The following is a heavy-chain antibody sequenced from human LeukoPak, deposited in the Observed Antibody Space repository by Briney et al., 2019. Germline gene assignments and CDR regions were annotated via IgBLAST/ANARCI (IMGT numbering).Heavy chain of an antibody. Sequence: GGSLRLSCAASGFTFSNCYMSWVRQAPGKGLEWLSYMDSSGDVIYYADSVKGRFTISRDNAKNSLYLQMNSLRAEDTAVYYCAKGTHSSSWHWYDPWGQGTLVTVSS. CDR3: AKGTHSSSWHWYDP. V-gene: IGHV3-11*01. D-gene: IGHD6-13*01. CDR2: MDSSGDVI. CDR1: GFTFSNCY. J-gene: IGHJ5*02.